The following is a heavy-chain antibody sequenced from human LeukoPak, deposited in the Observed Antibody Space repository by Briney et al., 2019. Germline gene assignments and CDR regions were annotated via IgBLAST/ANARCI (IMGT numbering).Heavy chain of an antibody. Sequence: SEALSLTCAVSGGSISSSNWWSWVRQPPGKGLEWIGEIYHSGSTNYNPPLKSRVTISVDKSKNQFSLKLSSVTAADTAVYYCARTIAAADYNWFDPWGQGTLVTVSS. CDR2: IYHSGST. CDR1: GGSISSSNW. CDR3: ARTIAAADYNWFDP. V-gene: IGHV4-4*02. J-gene: IGHJ5*02. D-gene: IGHD6-13*01.